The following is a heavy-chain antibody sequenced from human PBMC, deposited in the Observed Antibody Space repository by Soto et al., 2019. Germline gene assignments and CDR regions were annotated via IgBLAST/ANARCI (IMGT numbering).Heavy chain of an antibody. CDR3: AREKAGDRAFDI. CDR2: IWYDGSNK. V-gene: IGHV3-33*08. J-gene: IGHJ3*02. CDR1: GFTFSSYG. Sequence: GGSLRLSCAASGFTFSSYGMHWVRQAPGKGLEWVAVIWYDGSNKYYADSVKGRFTISRDNSKNTLYLQMNSLRAEDTAVYYCAREKAGDRAFDIWGQGTMVTVSS. D-gene: IGHD7-27*01.